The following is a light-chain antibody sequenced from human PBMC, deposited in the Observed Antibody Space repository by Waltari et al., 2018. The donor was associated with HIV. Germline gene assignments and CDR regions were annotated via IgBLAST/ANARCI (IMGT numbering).Light chain of an antibody. CDR1: SGSVSTSDS. CDR3: LLYLGRGNWV. CDR2: NTD. J-gene: IGLJ3*02. V-gene: IGLV8-61*01. Sequence: QTVVTQEPSVSVSPGGTVTLTCGLSSGSVSTSDSPSWYQQTPGQAPRTLIHNTDTRSSGVPDRFSGSILGNKAALTITGAQADDESDYYCLLYLGRGNWVFGGGTKLTVL.